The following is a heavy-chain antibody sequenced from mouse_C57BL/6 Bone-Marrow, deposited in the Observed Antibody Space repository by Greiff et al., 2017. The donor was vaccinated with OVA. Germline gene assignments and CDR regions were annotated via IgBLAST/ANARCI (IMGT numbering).Heavy chain of an antibody. CDR2: IDPSDSYT. CDR3: ARSLITTVGYWYFDV. Sequence: VKLQQPGAELVKPGASVKLSCKASGYTFTSYWMQWVKQRPGQGLEWIGEIDPSDSYTNYNQKFKGKATLTVDTSSSPAYMQLSSLTSEDSAVYYGARSLITTVGYWYFDVWGTGTTVTVSS. V-gene: IGHV1-50*01. D-gene: IGHD1-2*01. J-gene: IGHJ1*03. CDR1: GYTFTSYW.